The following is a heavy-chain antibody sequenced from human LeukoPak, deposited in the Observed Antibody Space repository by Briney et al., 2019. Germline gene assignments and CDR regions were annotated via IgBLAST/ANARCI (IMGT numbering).Heavy chain of an antibody. CDR1: GFTFSSYA. Sequence: PGGSLRLSCAASGFTFSSYAMSWVRQPPGKGLEWVSGTSGSGDNTYYADSVKGRFTISRDNSKKTLYLHLNSLRVEDTAVYYCARVPAADAGGTEFYFDYWGQGTLVTVSS. D-gene: IGHD6-13*01. CDR3: ARVPAADAGGTEFYFDY. J-gene: IGHJ4*02. CDR2: TSGSGDNT. V-gene: IGHV3-23*01.